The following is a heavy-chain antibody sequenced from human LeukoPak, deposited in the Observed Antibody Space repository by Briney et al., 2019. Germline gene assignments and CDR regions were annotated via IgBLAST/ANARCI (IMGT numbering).Heavy chain of an antibody. Sequence: ASVKVSCKASGYTFTSYDINWVRQATGQGLEWMGWMNPNSGNTGYAQKFQGRVTMTTDTSTSTAYMELRSLRSDDTAVYYCARRLTELDYWGHGTLVTVSS. CDR2: MNPNSGNT. V-gene: IGHV1-8*01. D-gene: IGHD4/OR15-4a*01. CDR1: GYTFTSYD. J-gene: IGHJ4*01. CDR3: ARRLTELDY.